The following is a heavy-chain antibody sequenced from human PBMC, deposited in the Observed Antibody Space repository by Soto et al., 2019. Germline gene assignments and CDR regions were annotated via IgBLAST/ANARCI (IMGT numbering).Heavy chain of an antibody. CDR1: GYSFTSYW. V-gene: IGHV5-10-1*01. CDR2: IDPSDSYT. Sequence: GESLKISCKGSGYSFTSYWISWVRQMPGKGLEWMGRIDPSDSYTNYSPSFQGHVTISADKSISTAYLQWSSLKASDTAMYYCERRGASSPNLVDYWGQGTLVTVSA. D-gene: IGHD6-6*01. J-gene: IGHJ4*02. CDR3: ERRGASSPNLVDY.